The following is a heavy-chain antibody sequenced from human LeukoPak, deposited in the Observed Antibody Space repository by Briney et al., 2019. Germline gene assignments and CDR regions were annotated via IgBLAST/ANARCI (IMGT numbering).Heavy chain of an antibody. CDR3: ARGLFLSGYLDAFDI. V-gene: IGHV3-23*01. CDR1: GFTFSSNG. D-gene: IGHD3-22*01. Sequence: GGTLRLSCAASGFTFSSNGMSWVRQAPGKGLEWVSTITGSGGNTYYAASVKGRFTISRDNLKNVLYLQMNSLKVEDTALYYCARGLFLSGYLDAFDIWGQGTVVTVSS. J-gene: IGHJ3*02. CDR2: ITGSGGNT.